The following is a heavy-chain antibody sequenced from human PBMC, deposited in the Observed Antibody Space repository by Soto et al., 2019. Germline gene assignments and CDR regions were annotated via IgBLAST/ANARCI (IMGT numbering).Heavy chain of an antibody. V-gene: IGHV1-18*01. Sequence: ASVKVSCKASGYTFTSYGISWVRQAPGQGLEWMGWISAYNGNTNYAQKLQGRVTMTTDTSTSTAYMELRSLRSDDTAVYYCAWGDDYIWGSYLALCWGQGTLVTVSS. CDR3: AWGDDYIWGSYLALC. D-gene: IGHD3-16*01. CDR2: ISAYNGNT. CDR1: GYTFTSYG. J-gene: IGHJ4*02.